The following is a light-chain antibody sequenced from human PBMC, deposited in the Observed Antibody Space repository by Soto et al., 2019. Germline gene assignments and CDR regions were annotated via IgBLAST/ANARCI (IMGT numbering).Light chain of an antibody. V-gene: IGKV1-33*01. Sequence: DIQLTQSPSSLSASVGDRITITCTASQDIGNYLNWYQQKPGKDPKLLIYDAFTLESGVPSRFSGSGSGTDFTFTISSLQPEEFATYDCQQYDNVPITFAQLTRLEIK. CDR3: QQYDNVPIT. CDR2: DAF. J-gene: IGKJ5*01. CDR1: QDIGNY.